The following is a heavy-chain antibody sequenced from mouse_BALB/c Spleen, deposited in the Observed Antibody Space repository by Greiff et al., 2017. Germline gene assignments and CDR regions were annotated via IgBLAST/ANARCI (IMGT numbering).Heavy chain of an antibody. CDR1: GYTFTSYW. D-gene: IGHD2-3*01. V-gene: IGHV1S132*01. CDR2: IFPGTGTT. Sequence: QVQLQQSGAELVKPGASVKLSCKTSGYTFTSYWIQWVKQRPGQGLGWIGEIFPGTGTTYYNEKFKGKATLTIDTSSSTAYMQLSSLTSEDSAVYFCARRAMDSPYFDVWGAGTTVTVSS. CDR3: ARRAMDSPYFDV. J-gene: IGHJ1*01.